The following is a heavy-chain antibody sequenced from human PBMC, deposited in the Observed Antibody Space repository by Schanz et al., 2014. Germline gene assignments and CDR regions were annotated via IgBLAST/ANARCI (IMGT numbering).Heavy chain of an antibody. D-gene: IGHD3-10*01. CDR1: GYTFISYG. V-gene: IGHV1-69*04. Sequence: QVQLVQSGAEVKKPGASVKVSCKASGYTFISYGLNWVRQAPGQGLEWVGRFIPILDVGNYAQQFQGRVTFTADKSTNTAYMELSSLTSEDTAVHYCARGRGFYDYWGQGTLVTVSS. CDR3: ARGRGFYDY. J-gene: IGHJ4*02. CDR2: FIPILDVG.